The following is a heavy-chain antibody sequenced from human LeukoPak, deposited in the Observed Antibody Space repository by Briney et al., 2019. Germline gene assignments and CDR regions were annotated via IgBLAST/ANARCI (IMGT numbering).Heavy chain of an antibody. Sequence: PSETLSLTCTVSGGSISSYYWSWIRQPAGKGLEWIGRIYTSGSTNYNPSLKSRVTMSVDTSKNQFALKLSSVTAADTAVYYCARGDILTGYDRYFDYWGQGTLVTVSS. D-gene: IGHD3-9*01. CDR3: ARGDILTGYDRYFDY. CDR1: GGSISSYY. CDR2: IYTSGST. J-gene: IGHJ4*02. V-gene: IGHV4-4*07.